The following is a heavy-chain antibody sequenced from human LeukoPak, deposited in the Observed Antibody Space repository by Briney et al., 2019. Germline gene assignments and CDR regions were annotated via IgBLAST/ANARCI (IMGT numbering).Heavy chain of an antibody. CDR2: ISAYNGDT. Sequence: GASVKVSCKASGYTFTSYGISWVRQAPGQGLEWVGWISAYNGDTNYAQKLQGRVTMTTDTSTSTAYMELRSLRSDDTAVYYCARVGYDFWSGYYVPWFDPWGQGTLVTVSS. CDR1: GYTFTSYG. D-gene: IGHD3-3*01. J-gene: IGHJ5*02. CDR3: ARVGYDFWSGYYVPWFDP. V-gene: IGHV1-18*01.